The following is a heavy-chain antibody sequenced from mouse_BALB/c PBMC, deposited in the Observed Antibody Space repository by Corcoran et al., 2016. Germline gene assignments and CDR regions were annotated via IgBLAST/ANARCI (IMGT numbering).Heavy chain of an antibody. CDR3: ASYGYGVAY. J-gene: IGHJ3*01. Sequence: QIQLVQSGAELKKPGETVKISCKASGYTFTNYGKNGVKQAPGKGLKWMGWINTYTGEPTYAEDFKGRFAFSMETSASSAYLKINNRKNEDSATYVCASYGYGVAYWGQGTLVTVSA. CDR1: GYTFTNYG. V-gene: IGHV9-3-1*01. CDR2: INTYTGEP. D-gene: IGHD2-2*01.